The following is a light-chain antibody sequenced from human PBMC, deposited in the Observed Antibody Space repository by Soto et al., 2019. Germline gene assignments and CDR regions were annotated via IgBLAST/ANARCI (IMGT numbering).Light chain of an antibody. Sequence: PPATSGTPGQRVTISCSGSTSNIGSNTVNWYKQPPGTAPKPLMNSNHQRPSGVPGRFSGSKSGTSASLAISGVESVDEADYYCASFVDGLNALDIFGPGTKVTVL. CDR2: SNH. V-gene: IGLV1-44*01. J-gene: IGLJ1*01. CDR3: ASFVDGLNALDI. CDR1: TSNIGSNT.